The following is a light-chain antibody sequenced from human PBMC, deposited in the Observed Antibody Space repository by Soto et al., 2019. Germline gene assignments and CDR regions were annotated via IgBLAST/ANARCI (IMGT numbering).Light chain of an antibody. Sequence: EIVLTQSPATLSLSPGERATLSCRASQSVSSYLAWYQQKPGQAPRLLIYDASNRATGIPARFSGSGSGTDFTLTISSLQPEDVATYYCQQANSFPWTFGQGTKVDIK. CDR2: DAS. CDR1: QSVSSY. CDR3: QQANSFPWT. V-gene: IGKV3-11*01. J-gene: IGKJ1*01.